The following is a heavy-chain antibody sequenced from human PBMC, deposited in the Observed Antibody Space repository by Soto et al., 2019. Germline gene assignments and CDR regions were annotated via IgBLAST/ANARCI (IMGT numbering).Heavy chain of an antibody. CDR3: ARQQPASKIDY. D-gene: IGHD6-13*01. V-gene: IGHV3-23*01. J-gene: IGHJ4*02. CDR2: IITPGDGT. CDR1: GFTFNTYD. Sequence: PGGSLRLSCAASGFTFNTYDMAWVRQAAGKGLEWVSSIITPGDGTFYADSVKGRFIISRDNSKNTLYLQMNSLRAEDTAVYYRARQQPASKIDYWGQGTQVTVSS.